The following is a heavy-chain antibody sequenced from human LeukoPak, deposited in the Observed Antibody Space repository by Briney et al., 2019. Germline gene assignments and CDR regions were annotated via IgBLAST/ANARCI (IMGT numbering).Heavy chain of an antibody. CDR1: GFTVNNAW. CDR2: IKRETDGGTI. Sequence: GGSLRLSCAASGFTVNNAWMSWVRQAPGKGLEWLGRIKRETDGGTIDYAAPVKGRFTISGDDSRNTLYLQMDSLKIEDTAVYYCTTDRYYDNSELQFQHWGQGTLVTVSS. D-gene: IGHD3-22*01. CDR3: TTDRYYDNSELQFQH. V-gene: IGHV3-15*01. J-gene: IGHJ1*01.